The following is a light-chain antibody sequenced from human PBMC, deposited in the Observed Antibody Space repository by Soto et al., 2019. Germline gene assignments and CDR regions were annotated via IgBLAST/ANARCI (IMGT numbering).Light chain of an antibody. CDR1: QSISSW. CDR2: DAS. CDR3: QQYNSYPWT. J-gene: IGKJ1*01. V-gene: IGKV1-5*01. Sequence: DIQMTQSPSTLSASVGDRVTITCRAGQSISSWLAWYQQKPGKAPNILIYDASSLKSGVPSRFSGSSSGTELTLTSSSLQSDDFATYYCQQYNSYPWTFGQGTKVEIK.